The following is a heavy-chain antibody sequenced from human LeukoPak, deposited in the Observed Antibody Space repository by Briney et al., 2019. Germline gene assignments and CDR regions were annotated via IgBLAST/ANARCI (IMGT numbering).Heavy chain of an antibody. CDR3: ARDPAGIVGATKGVGYFDY. J-gene: IGHJ4*02. CDR2: IYSGGST. D-gene: IGHD1-26*01. CDR1: GFTVSSNY. V-gene: IGHV3-66*01. Sequence: GGSLRLSCAASGFTVSSNYMSWVRQAPGKGLERVSVIYSGGSTYYADSVKGRFTISRDNSKNTLYLQMNSLRAEDTAVYYCARDPAGIVGATKGVGYFDYWGQGTLVTVSS.